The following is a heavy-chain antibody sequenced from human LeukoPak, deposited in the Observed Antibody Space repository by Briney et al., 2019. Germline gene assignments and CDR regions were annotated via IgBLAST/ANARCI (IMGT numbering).Heavy chain of an antibody. CDR3: AKGGMVRGVRHAFDI. J-gene: IGHJ3*02. Sequence: GGSLRLSCAASGFTFSSYAMSWVRQAPGKGLEWVSAISGSGGSTYYADSVKGRFTISRDKSKNTLYLQMNSLRAEDTAVYYCAKGGMVRGVRHAFDIWGQGTMVTVSS. V-gene: IGHV3-23*01. CDR2: ISGSGGST. D-gene: IGHD3-10*01. CDR1: GFTFSSYA.